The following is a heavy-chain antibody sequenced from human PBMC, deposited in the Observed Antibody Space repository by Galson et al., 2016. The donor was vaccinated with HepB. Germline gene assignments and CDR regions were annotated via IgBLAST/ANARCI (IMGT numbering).Heavy chain of an antibody. CDR1: GFTFGDYH. CDR2: SK. V-gene: IGHV3-30*03. CDR3: ARCVDTSMAPFDY. D-gene: IGHD5-18*01. Sequence: SLRLSCAASGFTFGDYHIIWFRQAPGKGLEWVGDSKYYPDSVKGRFTISRDNSKNTLYLQMNSLRPEDTAVYYCARCVDTSMAPFDYWGQGTLLTVSS. J-gene: IGHJ4*02.